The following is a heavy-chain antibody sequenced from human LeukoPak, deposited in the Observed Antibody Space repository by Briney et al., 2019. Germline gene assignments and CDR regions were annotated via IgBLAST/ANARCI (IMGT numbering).Heavy chain of an antibody. CDR2: INSDGGEG. V-gene: IGHV3-7*03. Sequence: GGSLRLSCAASGFTFSGLWMSWSRQAPGKGLEWVASINSDGGEGYYADVVKGRFTISRDNAKNSLYLQINSLRAEDTAVYYCARSSYSSSSSVWGQGTMVTVSS. D-gene: IGHD6-6*01. CDR1: GFTFSGLW. CDR3: ARSSYSSSSSV. J-gene: IGHJ3*01.